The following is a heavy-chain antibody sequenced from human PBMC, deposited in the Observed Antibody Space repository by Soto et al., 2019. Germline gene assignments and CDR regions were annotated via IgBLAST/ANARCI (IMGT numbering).Heavy chain of an antibody. CDR3: ARDFWGYGGDY. CDR1: GFSVSSNY. D-gene: IGHD3-16*01. J-gene: IGHJ4*02. Sequence: EVQLVESGGGLVQPGGSLRLSCAASGFSVSSNYMSWVRQAPGKGLEWVSVIYSGGSTYYADSVKGRFTISRDNSKNTLYLQMNSLRAEDTAVYYCARDFWGYGGDYWGQGTLVAVAS. CDR2: IYSGGST. V-gene: IGHV3-66*01.